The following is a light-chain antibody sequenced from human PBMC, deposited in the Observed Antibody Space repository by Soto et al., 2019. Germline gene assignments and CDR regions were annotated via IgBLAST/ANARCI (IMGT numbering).Light chain of an antibody. V-gene: IGKV3-20*01. Sequence: EMVFTQSPGTLSVAPGERATLSCRASQSVTSKLAWYQQKPGQAPSLLIYGASRRATGIPDRFSGSWSGTDFTLTISRLEPEDVAVYCCQQYDSSPITFGQGTHWRL. CDR3: QQYDSSPIT. J-gene: IGKJ5*01. CDR1: QSVTSK. CDR2: GAS.